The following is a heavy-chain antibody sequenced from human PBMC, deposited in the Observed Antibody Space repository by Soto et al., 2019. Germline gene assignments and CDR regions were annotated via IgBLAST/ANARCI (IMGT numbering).Heavy chain of an antibody. D-gene: IGHD6-19*01. CDR3: ARVAVAGTSLFDY. J-gene: IGHJ4*02. CDR1: GFTFSSYD. V-gene: IGHV3-13*01. CDR2: IGTAGDT. Sequence: GGSLRLSCAASGFTFSSYDMHWVRQATGKGLEWVSAIGTAGDTYYPGSVKGRFTISRENAKNSLYLQMNSLRAGDTAVYYCARVAVAGTSLFDYWGQGTLVTVSS.